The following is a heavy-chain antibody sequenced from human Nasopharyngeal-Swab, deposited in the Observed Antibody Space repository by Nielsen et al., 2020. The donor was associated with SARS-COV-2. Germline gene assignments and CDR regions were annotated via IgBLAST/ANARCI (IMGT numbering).Heavy chain of an antibody. D-gene: IGHD3-3*01. J-gene: IGHJ6*02. CDR3: ARDGGGIFGENYYGMDV. CDR2: INPNSGGT. V-gene: IGHV1-2*06. Sequence: WVRQAPGQGLEWMGRINPNSGGTNYAQKFQGRVTMTRDTSISTAYMELSRLRSDDTAVYYCARDGGGIFGENYYGMDVWGQGTTVTVSS.